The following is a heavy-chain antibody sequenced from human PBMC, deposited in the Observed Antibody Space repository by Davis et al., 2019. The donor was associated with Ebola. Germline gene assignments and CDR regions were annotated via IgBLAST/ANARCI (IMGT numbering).Heavy chain of an antibody. J-gene: IGHJ4*02. CDR2: IYYSGTT. Sequence: MPSETLSLTCTVSSGSLKNSNYYWGWIRQPPGKGLEWVGSIYYSGTTYYSPSLKSRVTISVDTSKNQFSLKLSSVTAADTAVYYCVRHAPSVTMTVVRNVDYWGQGTLVTVSS. D-gene: IGHD3-22*01. V-gene: IGHV4-39*01. CDR1: SGSLKNSNYY. CDR3: VRHAPSVTMTVVRNVDY.